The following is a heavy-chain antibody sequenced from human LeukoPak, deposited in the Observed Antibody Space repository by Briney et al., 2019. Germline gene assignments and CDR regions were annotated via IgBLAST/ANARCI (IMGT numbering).Heavy chain of an antibody. CDR3: ARGFQSRPSPAGFDY. D-gene: IGHD6-19*01. V-gene: IGHV3-13*04. J-gene: IGHJ4*02. CDR1: GFTFNIYD. Sequence: GGSLRLSCAASGFTFNIYDMHWVRHAAGGGLEWVSAIDTEGDTDYADSVEGRFTISRENAEKSLFLQMNSLRAGDTAVYFCARGFQSRPSPAGFDYWGQGTLVTVSS. CDR2: IDTEGDT.